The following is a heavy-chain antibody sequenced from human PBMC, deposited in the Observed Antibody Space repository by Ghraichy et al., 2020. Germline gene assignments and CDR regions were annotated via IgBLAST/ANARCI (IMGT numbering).Heavy chain of an antibody. CDR2: ISSSSSYI. CDR1: GFTFSSYS. D-gene: IGHD3-3*01. CDR3: ARGSSFWSGYYIGPYYYYYMDV. Sequence: LSLTCAASGFTFSSYSMNWVRQAPGKGLEWVSSISSSSSYIYYADSVKGRFTISRDNAKNSLYLQMNSLRAEDTAVYYCARGSSFWSGYYIGPYYYYYMDVWGKGTTVTVSS. V-gene: IGHV3-21*01. J-gene: IGHJ6*03.